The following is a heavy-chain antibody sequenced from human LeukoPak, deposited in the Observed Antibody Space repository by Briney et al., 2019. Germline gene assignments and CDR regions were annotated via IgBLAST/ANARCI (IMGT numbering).Heavy chain of an antibody. CDR2: ISGSGGST. Sequence: PGGPLRLSCAASGFTFSSYAMSWVRQAPGKGLEWVSAISGSGGSTYYADSVKGRFTISRDNSKSTLYLQMNSLRAEDTAVYYCAKERYFDWLLPADYWGQGTLVTVSS. CDR1: GFTFSSYA. D-gene: IGHD3-9*01. J-gene: IGHJ4*02. CDR3: AKERYFDWLLPADY. V-gene: IGHV3-23*01.